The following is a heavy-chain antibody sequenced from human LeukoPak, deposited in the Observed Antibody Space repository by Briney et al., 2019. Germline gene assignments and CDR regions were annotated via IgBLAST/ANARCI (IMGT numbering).Heavy chain of an antibody. CDR1: GFTFSSYS. CDR2: ISSSSSYI. V-gene: IGHV3-21*04. CDR3: ARDLSSSWHGSFDY. Sequence: GGSLRLSCAASGFTFSSYSMNWVRQAPGKGLEWVSSISSSSSYIYYADSVKGRFTISRDNAKNSLYLQMNSLRAEDTAVYYCARDLSSSWHGSFDYWGQGTLVTVSS. D-gene: IGHD6-13*01. J-gene: IGHJ4*02.